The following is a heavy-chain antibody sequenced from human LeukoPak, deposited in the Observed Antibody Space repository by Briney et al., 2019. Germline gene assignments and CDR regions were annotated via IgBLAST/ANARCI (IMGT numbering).Heavy chain of an antibody. Sequence: SVKLSCKASGAPFSSYAISWVRQAPGPGLEWMGRIIPSFGTAIYAQKFQGRVTITTDESTNTAYMELSSLRSADTAVYYCARDPNSGSYYFDYWGQGTLVTVSS. V-gene: IGHV1-69*05. CDR1: GAPFSSYA. CDR2: IIPSFGTA. D-gene: IGHD1-26*01. CDR3: ARDPNSGSYYFDY. J-gene: IGHJ4*02.